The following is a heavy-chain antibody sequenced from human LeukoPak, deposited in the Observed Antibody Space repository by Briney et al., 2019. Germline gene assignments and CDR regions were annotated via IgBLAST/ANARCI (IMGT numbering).Heavy chain of an antibody. J-gene: IGHJ4*02. CDR2: IYPADSDT. Sequence: GESLKISCKGSGYTFSNSWIGWVRQMPGKGLDWMGIIYPADSDTRYSPSFQGQVTISADKSITTAYLQWSSLEASDTAMYYCARPHTIDRITKFYFDYWGQGTLVTVSS. D-gene: IGHD1-14*01. V-gene: IGHV5-51*01. CDR1: GYTFSNSW. CDR3: ARPHTIDRITKFYFDY.